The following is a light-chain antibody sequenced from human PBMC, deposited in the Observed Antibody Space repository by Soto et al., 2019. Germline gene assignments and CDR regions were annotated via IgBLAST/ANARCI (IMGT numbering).Light chain of an antibody. CDR1: SSDVGGFNS. Sequence: QSALTQPASVSGSPGRSITISCTGTSSDVGGFNSVSWYQLRPGTAPKLILYDVVDRPSGVSYRFSGSKSGNTASLTISGLQAADEADYFCSSYTSTMTNVFGSGTKVTV. V-gene: IGLV2-14*03. J-gene: IGLJ1*01. CDR3: SSYTSTMTNV. CDR2: DVV.